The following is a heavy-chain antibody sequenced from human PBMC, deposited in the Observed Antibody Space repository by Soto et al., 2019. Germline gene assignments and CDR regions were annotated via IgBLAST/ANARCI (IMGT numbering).Heavy chain of an antibody. V-gene: IGHV1-46*03. D-gene: IGHD3-16*02. J-gene: IGHJ4*02. CDR2: INPSGNT. Sequence: ASVKVSCKASGYNFTNYYIHWVRQAPGQGLEWMGIINPSGNTGYAQKFQGRVTMTRNTSISTAYMELSSLRSEDTAVYYCAREGEASSSFDYWGQGALVTVSS. CDR1: GYNFTNYY. CDR3: AREGEASSSFDY.